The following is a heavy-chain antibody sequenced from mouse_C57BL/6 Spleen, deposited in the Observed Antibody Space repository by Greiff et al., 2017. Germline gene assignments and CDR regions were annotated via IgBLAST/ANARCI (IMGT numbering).Heavy chain of an antibody. CDR3: AKEGGYDYLYYFDY. CDR1: GFSLTSYG. D-gene: IGHD2-4*01. J-gene: IGHJ2*01. Sequence: QVQLKESGPGLVQPSQSLSITCTVSGFSLTSYGVHWVRQSPGKGLEWLGVIWRGGSTDYNAAFMSRLSITKDNSKSQVFFKMNSLQADDTAIYYCAKEGGYDYLYYFDYWGQGTTLTVSS. CDR2: IWRGGST. V-gene: IGHV2-5*01.